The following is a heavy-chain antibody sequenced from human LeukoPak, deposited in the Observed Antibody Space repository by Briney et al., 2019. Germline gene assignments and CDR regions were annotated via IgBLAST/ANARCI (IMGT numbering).Heavy chain of an antibody. D-gene: IGHD2-21*02. J-gene: IGHJ5*02. CDR1: GFTVSSNY. Sequence: GGSLRLSCAASGFTVSSNYMSWVRQAPGKGLEWVSVIYSGGSTYYADSVKGRFTISRDNSKNTLYLQMNSLRAEDTAVYYCARVRQGDPSWFDPWGQGTLVTVSS. CDR2: IYSGGST. V-gene: IGHV3-53*01. CDR3: ARVRQGDPSWFDP.